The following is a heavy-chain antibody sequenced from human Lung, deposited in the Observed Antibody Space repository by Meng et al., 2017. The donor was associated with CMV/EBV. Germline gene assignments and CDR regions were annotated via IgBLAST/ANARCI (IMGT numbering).Heavy chain of an antibody. Sequence: GLVQQSCPGLVTPSQTLSRTCTVSGSSCSSGGFYWSSIRQHPGNGLEWIGYIYYSGRTYYNPSLRSRVAISIDTSKNQFSLKLTSVTAADTAVYFCARTNYGDYNWFDPWGQGTLVTVSS. CDR1: GSSCSSGGFY. V-gene: IGHV4-31*03. D-gene: IGHD4-17*01. CDR2: IYYSGRT. J-gene: IGHJ5*02. CDR3: ARTNYGDYNWFDP.